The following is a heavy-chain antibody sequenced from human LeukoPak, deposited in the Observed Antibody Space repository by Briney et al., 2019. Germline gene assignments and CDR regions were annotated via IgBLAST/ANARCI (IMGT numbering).Heavy chain of an antibody. CDR2: ISYSGST. CDR3: ARVHYFDSSGYHSSTYYYYMDV. CDR1: GGSISNYY. J-gene: IGHJ6*03. V-gene: IGHV4-59*01. Sequence: PSETLSLTCTVSGGSISNYYWTWIRQPPGKGLEWIGYISYSGSTKDNPSLKSRVTISIDTSKNQFSLKLSSVTAADTAVYYCARVHYFDSSGYHSSTYYYYMDVWGKGTTVTVSS. D-gene: IGHD3-22*01.